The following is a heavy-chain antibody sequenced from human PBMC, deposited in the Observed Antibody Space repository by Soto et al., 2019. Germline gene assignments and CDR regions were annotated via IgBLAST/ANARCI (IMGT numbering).Heavy chain of an antibody. D-gene: IGHD2-15*01. J-gene: IGHJ3*02. V-gene: IGHV1-8*01. CDR3: ARGFEGYCSGGTCCIGSAFDI. CDR2: MNPNSGNT. Sequence: ASVKVSCKASGYTFTSYDINWVRQATGQGLEWMGWMNPNSGNTGYAQKFQGRVTMTRNTSISTAYMELSSLRSEDTAVYYCARGFEGYCSGGTCCIGSAFDIWGQGTMVTVSS. CDR1: GYTFTSYD.